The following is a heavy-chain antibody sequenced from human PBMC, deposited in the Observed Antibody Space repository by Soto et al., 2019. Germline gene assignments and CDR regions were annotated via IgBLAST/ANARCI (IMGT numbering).Heavy chain of an antibody. J-gene: IGHJ2*01. V-gene: IGHV5-51*01. CDR1: GYRFTTYW. CDR3: ARHLGVTVAVTRWYFDL. CDR2: IYPGDSET. Sequence: EVQLVQSGPEVRKPGESLRISCEGSGYRFTTYWIGWVRQMPGKGLELMGIIYPGDSETRYNPSFQGHVTISADKSNNTTYLQWTSLKASDTATYYCARHLGVTVAVTRWYFDLWGSGTLVPVSS. D-gene: IGHD6-19*01.